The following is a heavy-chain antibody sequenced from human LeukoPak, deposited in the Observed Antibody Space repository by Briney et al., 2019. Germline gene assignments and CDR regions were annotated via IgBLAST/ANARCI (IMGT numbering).Heavy chain of an antibody. CDR2: ISSSSSYI. V-gene: IGHV3-21*01. Sequence: PGGSLRLSCAASGFTFSSYSMNWVRQAPGKGLEWVSSISSSSSYIYYADSVKGRFTISRDNAKNSLYLQMNSLRAEDTAVYYCARAKGLFDSSDYWGQGTLVTVSS. J-gene: IGHJ4*02. D-gene: IGHD3-22*01. CDR1: GFTFSSYS. CDR3: ARAKGLFDSSDY.